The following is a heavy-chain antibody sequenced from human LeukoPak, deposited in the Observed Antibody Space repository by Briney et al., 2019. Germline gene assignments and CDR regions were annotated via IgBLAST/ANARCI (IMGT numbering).Heavy chain of an antibody. CDR2: INSDGSST. CDR1: GFTFSSYW. D-gene: IGHD4-17*01. Sequence: GGSLRLSCAASGFTFSSYWMHWVRQVPGKGLVWVSGINSDGSSTSYAGSVKGRFTISRDNAKNTLYVQMNSLRDEDTAVHYCARGGYGAHMGWGQGTLVTVSS. J-gene: IGHJ4*02. CDR3: ARGGYGAHMG. V-gene: IGHV3-74*01.